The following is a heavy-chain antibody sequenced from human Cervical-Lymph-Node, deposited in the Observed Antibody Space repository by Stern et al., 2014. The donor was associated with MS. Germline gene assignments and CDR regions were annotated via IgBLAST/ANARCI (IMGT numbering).Heavy chain of an antibody. Sequence: QVTLKESGPTLVQPTQTLTLTCTFSGFSLSTRGVAVAWIRPPTGKALEWLALIFWDDDKSYTPDTNRLLTLTHNTSKTQEVLTLTNVDPVDTGTYYCAHSSPRVDGLDYWGQGTLVAVPS. CDR3: AHSSPRVDGLDY. D-gene: IGHD5-24*01. V-gene: IGHV2-5*02. CDR1: GFSLSTRGVA. J-gene: IGHJ4*02. CDR2: IFWDDDK.